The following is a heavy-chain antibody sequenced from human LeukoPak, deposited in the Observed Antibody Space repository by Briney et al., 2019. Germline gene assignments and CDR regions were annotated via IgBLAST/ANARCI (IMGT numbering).Heavy chain of an antibody. J-gene: IGHJ4*02. CDR2: INPNSGGT. CDR1: GYTFTGYY. V-gene: IGHV1-2*02. CDR3: ARGSYTASHRRVYYFDY. Sequence: ASVKVSCKASGYTFTGYYMHWVRQAPGQGLERMGWINPNSGGTNYAQKFQGRVTMTRDTSISTAYMELSRLRSDDTAVYYCARGSYTASHRRVYYFDYWGQGTLVTVSS. D-gene: IGHD5-18*01.